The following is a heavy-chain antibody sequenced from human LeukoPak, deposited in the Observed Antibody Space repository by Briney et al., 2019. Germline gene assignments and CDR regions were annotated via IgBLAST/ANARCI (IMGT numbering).Heavy chain of an antibody. D-gene: IGHD3-22*01. V-gene: IGHV4-39*07. J-gene: IGHJ2*01. CDR2: IYYSGST. CDR3: ASASSYYYDSSRYWSRYFDL. CDR1: GVSISSSSYY. Sequence: SETLSLTCTVAGVSISSSSYYWGCIRQPPGKGLECIGSIYYSGSTYYNPSLKSRVTISVDTSKNQFSLKLSSVTAADTAVYYCASASSYYYDSSRYWSRYFDLWGRGTLVTVSS.